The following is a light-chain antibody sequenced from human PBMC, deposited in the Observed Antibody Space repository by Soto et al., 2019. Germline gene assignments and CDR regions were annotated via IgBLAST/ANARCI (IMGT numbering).Light chain of an antibody. CDR1: QSVSSSY. J-gene: IGKJ4*01. CDR3: QQYGSSPGLT. V-gene: IGKV3-20*01. CDR2: GAS. Sequence: EIVLTQSPGTLSLSPGERATLSCRASQSVSSSYLTWYQLKPGQAPRLLIYGASSRATGIPDRFSGSGSGTDFTLTISRLEPEDFAVYYCQQYGSSPGLTFGGGTKVDIK.